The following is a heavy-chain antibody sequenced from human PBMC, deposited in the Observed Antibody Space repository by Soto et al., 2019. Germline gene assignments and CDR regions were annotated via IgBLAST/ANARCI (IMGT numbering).Heavy chain of an antibody. D-gene: IGHD3-22*01. CDR2: ISSSSSTI. CDR1: GFTFSSYS. CDR3: ARDLYYDSSGYGWFDP. J-gene: IGHJ5*02. V-gene: IGHV3-48*02. Sequence: PGGSLRLSCAASGFTFSSYSMNWVRQAPGKGLEWVSYISSSSSTIYYADSVKGRFTISRDNAKNSLYLQMDSLRDEDTAVYYCARDLYYDSSGYGWFDPWGQGTLVTVS.